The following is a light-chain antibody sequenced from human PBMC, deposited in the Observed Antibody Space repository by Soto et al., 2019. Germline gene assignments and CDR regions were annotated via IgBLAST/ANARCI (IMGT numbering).Light chain of an antibody. Sequence: VRYPVTITWRASQNIDRYLHWYQHRPGQAPTLLIFRASNLQRGVPTRFTGSGSGTHYTLVISSLQPEDFATYFCQQTYSTPLTFGGGTKVDIK. V-gene: IGKV1-39*01. J-gene: IGKJ4*01. CDR3: QQTYSTPLT. CDR1: QNIDRY. CDR2: RAS.